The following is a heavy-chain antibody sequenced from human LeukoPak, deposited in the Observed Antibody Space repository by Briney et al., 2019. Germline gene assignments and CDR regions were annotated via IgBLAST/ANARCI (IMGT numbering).Heavy chain of an antibody. Sequence: GGSLRLSCAASGFTFSSYAMHWVRQAPGKGLEWVAVISYDGSNKYYADSVKGRFTISRDNSKNTLYLQMNSLRAEDTAVYYCARETYSSSSGFDYWGQGTLVTVSS. D-gene: IGHD6-6*01. CDR2: ISYDGSNK. J-gene: IGHJ4*02. V-gene: IGHV3-30-3*01. CDR3: ARETYSSSSGFDY. CDR1: GFTFSSYA.